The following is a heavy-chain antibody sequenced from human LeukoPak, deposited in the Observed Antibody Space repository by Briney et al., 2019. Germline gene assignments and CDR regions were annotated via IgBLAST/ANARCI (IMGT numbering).Heavy chain of an antibody. CDR1: GCAFASFA. CDR2: LSGAGVRP. J-gene: IGHJ4*02. D-gene: IGHD3-10*01. Sequence: GGSLRLSCAASGCAFASFAMGWFRQAPGKGLEWVSSLSGAGVRPYYADSVRGRFTMSKDNSKNTVVLEMSSLRDEDTAVYYCAKQGGDYGPVTNFDSWGQGTLVTVSS. V-gene: IGHV3-23*01. CDR3: AKQGGDYGPVTNFDS.